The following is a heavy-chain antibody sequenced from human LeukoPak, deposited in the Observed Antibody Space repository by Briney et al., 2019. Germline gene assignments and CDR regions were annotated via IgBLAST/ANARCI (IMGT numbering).Heavy chain of an antibody. Sequence: GGSLRLSCAASGFTFSNYWMHWVRHAPGKGLVWVSRINTGGSYTSYADSVKGRFTISRDNAKNTLYLQMNSLKTEDTAFYYCARDSSNGGDWLDPWGQGTLVTVSS. D-gene: IGHD3-16*01. J-gene: IGHJ5*02. CDR2: INTGGSYT. CDR1: GFTFSNYW. CDR3: ARDSSNGGDWLDP. V-gene: IGHV3-74*01.